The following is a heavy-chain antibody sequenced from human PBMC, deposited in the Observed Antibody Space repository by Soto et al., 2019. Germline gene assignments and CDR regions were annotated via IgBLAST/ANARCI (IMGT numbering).Heavy chain of an antibody. CDR2: IKSKSGGGTT. J-gene: IGHJ4*02. Sequence: PGGSLRLSCAASGFTFTNAWMSWVRRAPGKGLEWVARIKSKSGGGTTDYPAPVKGRFTISRDDSGSMLFLQMSSLEIEDTAVYHCTTDVGQMGLPTFSLWGQGTLVTVSS. D-gene: IGHD3-16*01. V-gene: IGHV3-15*01. CDR3: TTDVGQMGLPTFSL. CDR1: GFTFTNAW.